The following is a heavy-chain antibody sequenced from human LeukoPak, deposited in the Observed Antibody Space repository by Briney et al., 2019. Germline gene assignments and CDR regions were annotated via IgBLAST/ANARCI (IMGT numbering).Heavy chain of an antibody. CDR2: IYHSGST. V-gene: IGHV4-38-2*02. D-gene: IGHD3-16*01. Sequence: SETLSLTCTVSGYSIGSDYYWGWIRQPPGKGLEWIASIYHSGSTYYNPSLKSRVTISIDTSKNQSSLKLSSVTAADSAVYYCARDQGRLGFWGQGTLVTVSS. CDR3: ARDQGRLGF. J-gene: IGHJ4*02. CDR1: GYSIGSDYY.